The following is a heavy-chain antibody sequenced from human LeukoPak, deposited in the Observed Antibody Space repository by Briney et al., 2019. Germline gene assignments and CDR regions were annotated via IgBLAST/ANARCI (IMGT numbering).Heavy chain of an antibody. V-gene: IGHV3-30*18. CDR1: GFTFSAYG. Sequence: PGGSLRLSCAASGFTFSAYGMHWVRQAPGKGLEWVAVISFDGSNQFYADFVKGRFTISRDNSKNTLFLRMSSLRPEDTAVCYCAKVVVPGTHYFDYWGQGTLVTVSS. CDR3: AKVVVPGTHYFDY. D-gene: IGHD6-19*01. J-gene: IGHJ4*02. CDR2: ISFDGSNQ.